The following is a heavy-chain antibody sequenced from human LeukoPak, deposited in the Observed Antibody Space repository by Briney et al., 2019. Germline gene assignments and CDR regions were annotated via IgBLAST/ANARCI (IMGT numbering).Heavy chain of an antibody. J-gene: IGHJ5*02. CDR3: ARDRLWFGGVHWFDP. CDR2: IYTSGST. Sequence: PSETLSLTCTVSGGSISSGSYYWSWIRQPAGKGLERIGRIYTSGSTNYNPSLKSRVTISVDTSKNQFSLKLSSVTAADTAVYYCARDRLWFGGVHWFDPWGQGTLVTVSS. V-gene: IGHV4-61*02. D-gene: IGHD3-10*01. CDR1: GGSISSGSYY.